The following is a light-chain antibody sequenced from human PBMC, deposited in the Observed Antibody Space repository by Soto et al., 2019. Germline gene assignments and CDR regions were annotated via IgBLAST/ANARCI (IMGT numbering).Light chain of an antibody. Sequence: QSALTQPASVSGSPGQSNTISCTGTSSDVGGYNYVSWYQQHPGKAPKLMIYEVSNRPSGVSNRFSGSKSGNTASLTISGLQAEDEADYYCSSYTSSSPRFGGGTKLTVL. V-gene: IGLV2-14*01. CDR2: EVS. CDR1: SSDVGGYNY. J-gene: IGLJ2*01. CDR3: SSYTSSSPR.